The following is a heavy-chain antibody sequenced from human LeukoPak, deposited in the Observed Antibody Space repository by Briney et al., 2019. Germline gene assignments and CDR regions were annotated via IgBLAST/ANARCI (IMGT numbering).Heavy chain of an antibody. Sequence: PSETLSLTCAVSGGSFFDYYWTWIRQSPGKGLEWVGEVKHNGNTTYNASLKNRLTIFEDTSKNEFSLKMTSVTAADTAVYYCCLVGATEAADTLPLDYWGQGTLVTVSS. D-gene: IGHD1-26*01. CDR2: VKHNGNT. CDR3: CLVGATEAADTLPLDY. CDR1: GGSFFDYY. J-gene: IGHJ4*02. V-gene: IGHV4-34*01.